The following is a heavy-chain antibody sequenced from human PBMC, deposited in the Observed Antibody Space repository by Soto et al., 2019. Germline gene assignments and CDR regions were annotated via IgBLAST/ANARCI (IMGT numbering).Heavy chain of an antibody. J-gene: IGHJ4*02. CDR2: IGTSSTNI. D-gene: IGHD2-21*01. Sequence: EVQLVESGGDLVQPGRSLRLSCAASGFTFSSYEFNWVRQAPGKGLEWISYIGTSSTNIYYADSVKGRFTSSRDNAKNALYLQTNSLRAEDTAIYYCAREELNCGGDCFAFWGQGTLVTVSS. CDR1: GFTFSSYE. V-gene: IGHV3-48*03. CDR3: AREELNCGGDCFAF.